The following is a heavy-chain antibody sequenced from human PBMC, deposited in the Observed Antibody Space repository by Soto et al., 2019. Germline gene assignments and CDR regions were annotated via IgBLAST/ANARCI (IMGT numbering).Heavy chain of an antibody. J-gene: IGHJ4*02. D-gene: IGHD5-12*01. Sequence: PGGSLRLSCSASGFTFSSYWMSWVRQAPGKGLEWVANIKQDGSQENYVDSVKGRFTISRDNAKNSLYLQMNSLRAEDTAVYYCARPLGYELLAYWGQGTLVTVSS. V-gene: IGHV3-7*01. CDR2: IKQDGSQE. CDR1: GFTFSSYW. CDR3: ARPLGYELLAY.